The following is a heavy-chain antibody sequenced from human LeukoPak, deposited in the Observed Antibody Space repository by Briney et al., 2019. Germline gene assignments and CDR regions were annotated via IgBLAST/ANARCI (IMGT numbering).Heavy chain of an antibody. CDR1: GFTFSNYW. D-gene: IGHD4-17*01. Sequence: PGGSLRLSCAASGFTFSNYWMHWVPQAPGKGLEWVSRISSDGITTYADFVKGRFTISRDNAKNTVFLQMNSLRVEDTAVYYCARDYGDYYNWFDPWGQGTLVTVSS. CDR2: ISSDGIT. J-gene: IGHJ5*02. V-gene: IGHV3-74*03. CDR3: ARDYGDYYNWFDP.